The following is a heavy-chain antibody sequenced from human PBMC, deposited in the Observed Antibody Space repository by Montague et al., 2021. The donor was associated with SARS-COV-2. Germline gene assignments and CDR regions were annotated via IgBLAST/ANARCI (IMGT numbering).Heavy chain of an antibody. J-gene: IGHJ5*02. Sequence: SETLSLTCSVSGDSIRSSGYYWGWIRQPPGKGLEWIGTVYYSGSTNYNPSLKSRVTMPADTSQNPLSLELRSVTAADTAVYSCAGLVVVEFWLNLGWFDPWGQGTLVTVSS. CDR1: GDSIRSSGYY. CDR3: AGLVVVEFWLNLGWFDP. V-gene: IGHV4-39*01. CDR2: VYYSGST. D-gene: IGHD3-16*02.